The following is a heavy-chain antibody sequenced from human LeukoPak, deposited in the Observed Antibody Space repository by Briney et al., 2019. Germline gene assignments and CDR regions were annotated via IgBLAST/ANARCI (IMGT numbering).Heavy chain of an antibody. CDR2: IIPIFGTA. V-gene: IGHV1-69*05. CDR1: GGTFSSYA. D-gene: IGHD1-7*01. CDR3: ARDSYNWNYRWFDP. J-gene: IGHJ5*02. Sequence: SVKVSCKASGGTFSSYAISWVRQAPGQGLEWMGGIIPIFGTANYAQKFQGRVTITTDESTSTAYMEPSSLRSEDTAVYYCARDSYNWNYRWFDPWGQGTLVTVSS.